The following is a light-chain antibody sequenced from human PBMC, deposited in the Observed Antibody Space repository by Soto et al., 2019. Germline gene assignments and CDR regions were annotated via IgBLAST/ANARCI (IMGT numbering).Light chain of an antibody. CDR3: QQYYNWPLT. J-gene: IGKJ4*01. CDR2: GAS. V-gene: IGKV3-20*01. Sequence: EIVLTQSPGTLSLSPGERATLSCRASQSVSSSYLAWYQQKPGQAPRLLIYGASSRATGIPDRFSGSGSGTDFTLTISRLEPEDFAVYHCQQYYNWPLTFGGGTKVDIK. CDR1: QSVSSSY.